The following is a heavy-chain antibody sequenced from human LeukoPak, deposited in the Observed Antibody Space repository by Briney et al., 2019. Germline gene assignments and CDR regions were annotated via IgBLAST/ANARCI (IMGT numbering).Heavy chain of an antibody. CDR1: GFIFSKYN. J-gene: IGHJ4*02. CDR3: VRGQYDYY. D-gene: IGHD3-3*01. V-gene: IGHV3-48*01. CDR2: ISSSTTTI. Sequence: PGGSLRLSCAASGFIFSKYNMNWVRQAPGKGLEWVSYISSSTTTIYYADSVKGRFTISRDNAKNYLYLQMNSVRAEDTAVYYWVRGQYDYYRGQGTLVTVSS.